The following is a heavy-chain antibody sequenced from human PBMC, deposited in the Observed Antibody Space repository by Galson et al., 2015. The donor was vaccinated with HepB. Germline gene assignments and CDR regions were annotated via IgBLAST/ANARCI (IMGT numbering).Heavy chain of an antibody. Sequence: SVKVSCKASGSSFTNYYIHWVRQAPGHGLEWMGIINPSDGSTRNAQKFQGRVTMTRDTFRTIVYMDLSSLRSEDTAVYYCARGTYSSSRMNFDYWGQGTLVTVSS. CDR1: GSSFTNYY. V-gene: IGHV1-46*01. CDR2: INPSDGST. D-gene: IGHD6-6*01. CDR3: ARGTYSSSRMNFDY. J-gene: IGHJ4*02.